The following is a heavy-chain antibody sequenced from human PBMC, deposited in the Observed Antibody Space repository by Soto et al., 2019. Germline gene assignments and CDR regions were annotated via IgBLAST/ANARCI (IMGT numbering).Heavy chain of an antibody. J-gene: IGHJ6*02. CDR2: IRSKAYGGTT. CDR3: TRPLSSSWYPEPQYYYYGMDV. D-gene: IGHD6-13*01. Sequence: PGGSLRLSCTASGFTFGDYAMSWYRQAPGKGLEWVGFIRSKAYGGTTEYAASVKGRFTISRDDSKSIAYLQMNSLKTEDTAVYYCTRPLSSSWYPEPQYYYYGMDVWGQGPTVTVSS. CDR1: GFTFGDYA. V-gene: IGHV3-49*03.